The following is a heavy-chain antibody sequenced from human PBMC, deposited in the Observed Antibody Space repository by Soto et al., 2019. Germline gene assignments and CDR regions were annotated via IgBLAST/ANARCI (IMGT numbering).Heavy chain of an antibody. J-gene: IGHJ3*02. Sequence: QVHLQESGPGLVKPSETLSLTCTVSGASISSSYWSWIRQSPGKGLEWIGYVHYSGRTNYNPSLKNRVTISVDTSKNQFSLELSSVTAADTAMYYCARGYYDSSSGQSNTFDIWGQGTLVTVSS. CDR1: GASISSSY. CDR3: ARGYYDSSSGQSNTFDI. D-gene: IGHD3-22*01. V-gene: IGHV4-59*01. CDR2: VHYSGRT.